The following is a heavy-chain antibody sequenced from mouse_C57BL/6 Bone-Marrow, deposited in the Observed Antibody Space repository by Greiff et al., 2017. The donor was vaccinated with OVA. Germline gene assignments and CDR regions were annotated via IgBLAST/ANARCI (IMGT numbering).Heavy chain of an antibody. CDR3: ARGSSYQYYFDY. V-gene: IGHV1-19*01. Sequence: EVQLQQSGPVLVKPGASVKMSCKASGYTFTDSYMNWVKQSHGKSLEWIGVINPYNGGTSYNQKFKGKATLTVDKSSSTAYMELNSLTSEDSAVYYCARGSSYQYYFDYWGQGTTLTVSS. CDR1: GYTFTDSY. J-gene: IGHJ2*01. CDR2: INPYNGGT. D-gene: IGHD1-1*01.